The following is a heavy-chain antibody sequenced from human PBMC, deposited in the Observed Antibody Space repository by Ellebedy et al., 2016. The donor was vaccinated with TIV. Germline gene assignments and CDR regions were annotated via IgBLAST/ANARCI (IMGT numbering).Heavy chain of an antibody. V-gene: IGHV3-23*01. J-gene: IGHJ4*02. D-gene: IGHD2-21*02. CDR2: ITDDGRTT. Sequence: GESLKISXAASGFTFNNYAMGWVRQAPGRGPEWVSTITDDGRTTWYADSVKGRFTISRDNAKNTLYLQMNSLRPEDTAVYYCASDLAHWGQGTLVTVSS. CDR1: GFTFNNYA. CDR3: ASDLAH.